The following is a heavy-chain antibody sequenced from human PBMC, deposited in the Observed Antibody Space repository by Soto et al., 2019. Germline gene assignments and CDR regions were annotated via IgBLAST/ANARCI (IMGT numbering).Heavy chain of an antibody. CDR3: AKEGRSSSWFQDKLNFDY. Sequence: PGGSLRLSCAASGFTFSSYAMSWVRQAPGKGLEWVSAISGSGGSTYYADSVKGRFTISRDNSKNTLYLQMNSLRAEDTAVYYCAKEGRSSSWFQDKLNFDYWGQGTLVTVSS. CDR1: GFTFSSYA. CDR2: ISGSGGST. V-gene: IGHV3-23*01. D-gene: IGHD6-13*01. J-gene: IGHJ4*02.